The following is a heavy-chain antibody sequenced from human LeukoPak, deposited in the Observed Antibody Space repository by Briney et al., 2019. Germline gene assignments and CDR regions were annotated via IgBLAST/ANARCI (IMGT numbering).Heavy chain of an antibody. D-gene: IGHD3-10*01. V-gene: IGHV3-30*04. J-gene: IGHJ6*03. CDR1: GYTFTSYA. CDR2: ISYDGSNK. CDR3: ARSLSSGNYYYYMDV. Sequence: SCKASGYTFTSYAMHWVRQAPGKGLEWVAVISYDGSNKYYADSVKGRFTISRDNSKNTLYLQMNSLRAEDTAVYYCARSLSSGNYYYYMDVWGKGTTVTVSS.